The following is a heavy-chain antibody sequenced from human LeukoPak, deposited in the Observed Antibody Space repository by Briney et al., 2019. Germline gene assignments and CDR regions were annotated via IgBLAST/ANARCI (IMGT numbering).Heavy chain of an antibody. Sequence: GASVKVSCKASGYTFTSYAMNWVRQAPGQGLEWMGWINTNTGNPTYAQGFTGRFVFSLDTSVSTAYLQISSLKAEDTAVYYCGRGQVWGSFPYHFDFWGQGTPVTVSS. D-gene: IGHD3-16*01. J-gene: IGHJ4*01. V-gene: IGHV7-4-1*02. CDR1: GYTFTSYA. CDR2: INTNTGNP. CDR3: GRGQVWGSFPYHFDF.